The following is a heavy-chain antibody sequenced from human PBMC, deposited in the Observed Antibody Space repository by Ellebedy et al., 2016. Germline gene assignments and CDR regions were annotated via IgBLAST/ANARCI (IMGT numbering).Heavy chain of an antibody. CDR2: ISGSGGST. V-gene: IGHV3-23*01. CDR1: GFTFSIYA. CDR3: ANTPSILDGYYYYMDV. Sequence: GESLKISCAASGFTFSIYAMSWVRQAPGKGLEWVSAISGSGGSTYYADSVKGRFTISRDNSKNTLYLQMNSLRAEDTAVYYCANTPSILDGYYYYMDVWGKGTTVTVSS. D-gene: IGHD2-15*01. J-gene: IGHJ6*03.